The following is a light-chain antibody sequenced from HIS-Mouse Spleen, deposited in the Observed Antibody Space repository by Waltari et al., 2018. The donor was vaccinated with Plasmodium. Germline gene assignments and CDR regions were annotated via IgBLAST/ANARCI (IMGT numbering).Light chain of an antibody. CDR2: GNS. Sequence: QSVLTQPPSVSGAPGPRVTIPCPGRSSNIGAGYDVHWYQQLPGTAPKLLIYGNSNRPSGVPDRFSGSKSGTSASLAITGLQAEDEADYYCQSYDSSLSGSVFGGGTKLTVL. J-gene: IGLJ2*01. CDR3: QSYDSSLSGSV. CDR1: SSNIGAGYD. V-gene: IGLV1-40*01.